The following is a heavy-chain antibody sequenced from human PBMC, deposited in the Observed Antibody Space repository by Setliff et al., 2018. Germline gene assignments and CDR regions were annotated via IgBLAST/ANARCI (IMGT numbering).Heavy chain of an antibody. V-gene: IGHV4-34*01. J-gene: IGHJ1*01. CDR3: ARVDFTMIQGVLGL. CDR1: GGSFSTYF. D-gene: IGHD3-10*01. Sequence: PSETLSLTCAVYGGSFSTYFWSWIRQPPGKGLEWIGEISHSGSTNYNPSLQSRVTISVDMSKNQFSMKLTSVTAADTAVYYCARVDFTMIQGVLGLWGQGTLVTVSS. CDR2: ISHSGST.